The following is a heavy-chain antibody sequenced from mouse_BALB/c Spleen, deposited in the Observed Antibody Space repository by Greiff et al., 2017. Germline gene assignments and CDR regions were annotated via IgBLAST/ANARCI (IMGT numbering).Heavy chain of an antibody. D-gene: IGHD2-14*01. CDR1: GFTFSDYY. J-gene: IGHJ4*01. CDR2: ISDGGSYT. CDR3: ARAYRSYAMDY. V-gene: IGHV5-4*02. Sequence: EVKVVESGGGLVKPGGSLKLSCAASGFTFSDYYMYWVRQTPEKRLEWVATISDGGSYTYYPDSVKGRFTISRDNAKNNLYLQMSSLKSEDTAMYYCARAYRSYAMDYWGQGTSVTVSS.